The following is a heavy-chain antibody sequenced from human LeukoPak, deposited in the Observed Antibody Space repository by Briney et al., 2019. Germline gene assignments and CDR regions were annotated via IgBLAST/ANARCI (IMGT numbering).Heavy chain of an antibody. J-gene: IGHJ4*02. V-gene: IGHV1-18*01. D-gene: IGHD3-22*01. CDR2: ISAYNGNT. CDR3: TRTYYYDSSGYYYPYYFDY. CDR1: GYTFTSYG. Sequence: GASVKVSCKASGYTFTSYGISWVRQDPGQGLEWMGWISAYNGNTNYAQKLQGRVTMTTDTSTSTAYMELRSLRSDDTAVYYCTRTYYYDSSGYYYPYYFDYWGQGTLVTVSS.